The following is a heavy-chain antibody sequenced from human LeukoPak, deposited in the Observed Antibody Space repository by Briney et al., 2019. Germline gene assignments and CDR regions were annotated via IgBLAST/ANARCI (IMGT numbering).Heavy chain of an antibody. CDR2: IIPIFGTA. CDR3: ASNYDFWSGYSPHDYYYYGMDV. D-gene: IGHD3-3*01. V-gene: IGHV1-69*13. J-gene: IGHJ6*02. Sequence: SVKVSCKASGGTFSSYPITWVRQAPGQGLEWMGGIIPIFGTANYAQKFQGRVTITADESTSTAYMELSSLRSEDTAVYYCASNYDFWSGYSPHDYYYYGMDVWGQGTTVTVSS. CDR1: GGTFSSYP.